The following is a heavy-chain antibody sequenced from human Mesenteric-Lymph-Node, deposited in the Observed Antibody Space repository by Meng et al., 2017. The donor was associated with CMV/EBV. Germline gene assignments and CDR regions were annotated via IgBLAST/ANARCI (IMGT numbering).Heavy chain of an antibody. Sequence: VHLLESGGCLVQPGGSLRLSFAASGFNVRDKYMSWVRQAPGKGLEWVCIIYRGDNTYYIDSVKDRFTVSRDNSKNTMYLQMNSLRVEDTAVYYCTGDSVSNPNLDYWGQGTLVTVSS. CDR2: IYRGDNT. CDR1: GFNVRDKY. D-gene: IGHD3-10*01. CDR3: TGDSVSNPNLDY. J-gene: IGHJ4*02. V-gene: IGHV3-66*01.